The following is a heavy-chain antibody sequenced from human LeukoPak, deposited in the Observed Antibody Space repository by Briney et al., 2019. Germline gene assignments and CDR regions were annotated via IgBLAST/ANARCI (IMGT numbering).Heavy chain of an antibody. Sequence: PGGSLRLSCAASGFTFSSYAVHWVRQAPGKGLEWVAVISYDGSNKHYADSVKGRFTISRDNSKNTLYLQMNSLRAEDTAVYYCARDDDVWSGWGHWGRGTLVTVSS. J-gene: IGHJ4*02. CDR2: ISYDGSNK. CDR3: ARDDDVWSGWGH. CDR1: GFTFSSYA. V-gene: IGHV3-30*04. D-gene: IGHD3-3*01.